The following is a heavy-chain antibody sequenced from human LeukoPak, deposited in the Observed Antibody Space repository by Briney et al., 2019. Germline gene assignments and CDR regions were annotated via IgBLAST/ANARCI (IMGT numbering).Heavy chain of an antibody. CDR2: IYHSGST. J-gene: IGHJ4*02. V-gene: IGHV4-38-2*01. Sequence: PSETLSLICAVSGYSISSGYYWGWIRQPPGKGLEWIGSIYHSGSTYYNPSLKSRVTISVDTSKNQFSLKLSSVTAADTAVYYCARVVYCSGGSCYLPGCFDYWGQGTLVTVSS. D-gene: IGHD2-15*01. CDR3: ARVVYCSGGSCYLPGCFDY. CDR1: GYSISSGYY.